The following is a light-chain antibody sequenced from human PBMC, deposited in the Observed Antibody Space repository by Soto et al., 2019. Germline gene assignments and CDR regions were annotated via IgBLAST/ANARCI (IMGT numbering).Light chain of an antibody. CDR3: QQANSFPVT. CDR1: QSVSNY. J-gene: IGKJ5*01. V-gene: IGKV3-11*01. CDR2: DAS. Sequence: ENVLTQSPATLSLSPGEGATLSCRASQSVSNYVAWYQQKPGQAPRLLIYDASNRATGIPARFSGSGSGTDFTLTISSLQPEDFATYYCQQANSFPVTFGQGTRLEIK.